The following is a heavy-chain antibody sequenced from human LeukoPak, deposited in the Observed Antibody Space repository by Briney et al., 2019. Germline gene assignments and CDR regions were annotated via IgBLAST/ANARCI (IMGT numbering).Heavy chain of an antibody. CDR3: ARSGYGSGSYYSLDY. V-gene: IGHV3-11*04. CDR1: SC. J-gene: IGHJ4*02. CDR2: ISGSGSDI. D-gene: IGHD3-10*01. Sequence: SCMSWIRQAPGKGLEYLSYISGSGSDISYADSVKGRFTISRDNAKNSLYLQMNSLRAEDTAVYYCARSGYGSGSYYSLDYWGQGTLVTVSS.